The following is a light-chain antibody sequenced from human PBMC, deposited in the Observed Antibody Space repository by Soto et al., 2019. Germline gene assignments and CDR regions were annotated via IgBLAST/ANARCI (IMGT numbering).Light chain of an antibody. CDR1: SSYIGGYNY. Sequence: CVRPRAASGSGAAGGGGSLSCTGTSSYIGGYNYVSWYQQHPSKAPKLMIYEVSKRPSGVPDRFSGSKSGNTASLTVSGLQAEDEADYYCSSYAGSNNYVFGSGTKVTVL. V-gene: IGLV2-8*01. CDR3: SSYAGSNNYV. CDR2: EVS. J-gene: IGLJ1*01.